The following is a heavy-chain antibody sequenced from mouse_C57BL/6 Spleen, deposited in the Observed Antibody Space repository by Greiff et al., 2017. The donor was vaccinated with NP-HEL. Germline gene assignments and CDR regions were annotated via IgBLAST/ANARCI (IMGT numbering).Heavy chain of an antibody. D-gene: IGHD2-1*01. CDR2: INPNYGTT. J-gene: IGHJ4*01. V-gene: IGHV1-39*01. Sequence: VQLQQSGPELVKPGASVKISCKASCYSFTDYNMNWVKQSNGKSLEWIGVINPNYGTTSYNQKFKGKATLTVDQSSSTAYMQLNSLTSEDSAVYYCARGDLLWGNMAMDYWGQGTSVTVSS. CDR1: CYSFTDYN. CDR3: ARGDLLWGNMAMDY.